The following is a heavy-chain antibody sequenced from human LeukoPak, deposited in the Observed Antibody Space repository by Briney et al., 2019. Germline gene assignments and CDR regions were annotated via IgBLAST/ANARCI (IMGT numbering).Heavy chain of an antibody. CDR2: AMT. D-gene: IGHD3-16*02. CDR3: ARASGYDYTWGTYRFDY. V-gene: IGHV3-66*01. Sequence: AMTHYGASVKGRFTISRDASKNTAYLQMNSLRVEDTAVYYCARASGYDYTWGTYRFDYWGQGALVTVSS. J-gene: IGHJ4*02.